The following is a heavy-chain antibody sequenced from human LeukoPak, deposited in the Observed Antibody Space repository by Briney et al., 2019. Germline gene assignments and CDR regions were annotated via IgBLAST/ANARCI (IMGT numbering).Heavy chain of an antibody. CDR3: ARDAGYSSSWTGGPNWFDP. D-gene: IGHD6-13*01. Sequence: GGSLRLSCAASGFTFSSYSMNWVRQAPGKGLEWVSSISSSSSYIYYADSVKGRFTISRDNAKNSLYLQMNSLRAEDTAVYYCARDAGYSSSWTGGPNWFDPWGQGTLVTVSS. V-gene: IGHV3-21*01. J-gene: IGHJ5*02. CDR2: ISSSSSYI. CDR1: GFTFSSYS.